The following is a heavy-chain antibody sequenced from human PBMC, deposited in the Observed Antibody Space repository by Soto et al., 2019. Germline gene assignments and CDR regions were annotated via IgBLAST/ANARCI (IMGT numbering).Heavy chain of an antibody. CDR1: GGAISSSSYY. Sequence: WETLSLTCTVSGGAISSSSYYWGWIRPPPGKGLEWIGSIYYSGSTYYNPSLKSRVTISVDTSKNQFSLKLSSVTAADTAVYYCARQRVAGHYFDYWGQGTLVTVSS. D-gene: IGHD6-19*01. CDR2: IYYSGST. CDR3: ARQRVAGHYFDY. J-gene: IGHJ4*02. V-gene: IGHV4-39*01.